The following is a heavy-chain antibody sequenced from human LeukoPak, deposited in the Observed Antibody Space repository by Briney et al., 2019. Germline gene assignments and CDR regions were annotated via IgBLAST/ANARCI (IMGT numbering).Heavy chain of an antibody. D-gene: IGHD3-3*01. CDR3: ARSSFGVVSSWFDP. CDR2: IYYSGST. J-gene: IGHJ5*02. CDR1: GGSISSYY. Sequence: PSETLSLTCTVSGGSISSYYWSWIRQPPGKGLEWIGYIYYSGSTNYNPSLKSRVTMSVDTSKNQFSLKLSSVTAADTAVYYCARSSFGVVSSWFDPWGQGTLVTVSS. V-gene: IGHV4-59*12.